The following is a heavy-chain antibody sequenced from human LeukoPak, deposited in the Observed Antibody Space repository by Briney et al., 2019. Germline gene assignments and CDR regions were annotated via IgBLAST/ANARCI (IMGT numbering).Heavy chain of an antibody. CDR2: ISPSGGST. D-gene: IGHD3-22*01. V-gene: IGHV1-46*01. J-gene: IGHJ6*03. Sequence: ASVKVSCKAFGYTFTSNYMHWVRQAPGQGPEWMGVISPSGGSTTYAQKFQGRVTLTRDMSTSTDYLELSSLRSEDTAVYYCARQGRDSSAKFTYYYYYYYMDVWGKGTTVTISS. CDR1: GYTFTSNY. CDR3: ARQGRDSSAKFTYYYYYYYMDV.